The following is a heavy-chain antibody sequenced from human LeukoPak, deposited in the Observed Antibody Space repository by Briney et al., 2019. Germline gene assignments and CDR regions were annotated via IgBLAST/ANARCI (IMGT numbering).Heavy chain of an antibody. V-gene: IGHV4-59*08. CDR3: ARHPQWYSSSSPSFYFDY. CDR1: GGSISNYY. Sequence: SETLSLTCTVSGGSISNYYWSWIRQPPGKGLEWIGYIYYTGSTNYNPSIKSRVTISVDTSKNQFSLQLNSVTAADTAVYYCARHPQWYSSSSPSFYFDYWGQGTLVTVSS. D-gene: IGHD6-6*01. CDR2: IYYTGST. J-gene: IGHJ4*02.